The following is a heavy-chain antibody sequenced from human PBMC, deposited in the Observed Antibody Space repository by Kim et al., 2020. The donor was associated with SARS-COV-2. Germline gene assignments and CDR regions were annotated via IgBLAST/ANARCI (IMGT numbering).Heavy chain of an antibody. CDR1: GFTFSSYW. D-gene: IGHD3-3*01. J-gene: IGHJ6*02. Sequence: GGSLRLSCAASGFTFSSYWMSWVRQAPGKGLEWVANIKQDGSEKYYVDSVKGRFTISRDNAKNSLYLQMNSLRAEDTAVYYCARVTRDDDFGGGYCRSYYSCGMDVWGQGTTVTVSS. V-gene: IGHV3-7*03. CDR2: IKQDGSEK. CDR3: ARVTRDDDFGGGYCRSYYSCGMDV.